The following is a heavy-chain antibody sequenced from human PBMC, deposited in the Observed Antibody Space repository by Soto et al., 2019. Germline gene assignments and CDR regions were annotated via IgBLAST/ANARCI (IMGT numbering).Heavy chain of an antibody. Sequence: PSETLSLTCAVYGGSFSSYYWNWIRQPPGKGLEWIGGINHSGGTNYNPSLKSRVTISVDTSKNQFFLKLTSVTAADAAVYYCARGASSTVEYFDYWGQGTLVTVSS. V-gene: IGHV4-34*01. J-gene: IGHJ4*02. D-gene: IGHD4-17*01. CDR2: INHSGGT. CDR1: GGSFSSYY. CDR3: ARGASSTVEYFDY.